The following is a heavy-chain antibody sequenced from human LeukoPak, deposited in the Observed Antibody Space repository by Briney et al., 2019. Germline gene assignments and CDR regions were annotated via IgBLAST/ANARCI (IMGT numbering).Heavy chain of an antibody. D-gene: IGHD1-14*01. V-gene: IGHV3-9*01. CDR3: AKDRRNDFDY. CDR1: GFTFDDYT. J-gene: IGHJ4*02. Sequence: PGRSLRLSCAASGFTFDDYTMHWVRQTPGKGLEWVSSISWNSGTIGYADSMKGRFTISRDNAKNSLYLQMNSLRAEDTALYYCAKDRRNDFDYWGQGTLVTVSS. CDR2: ISWNSGTI.